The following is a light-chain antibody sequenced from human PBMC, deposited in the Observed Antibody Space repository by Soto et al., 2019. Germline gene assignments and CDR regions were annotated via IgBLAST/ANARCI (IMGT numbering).Light chain of an antibody. V-gene: IGKV3-20*01. CDR2: RAS. J-gene: IGKJ5*01. CDR1: QSVSSNY. Sequence: EIVLTQSPGTLSLSPGERATLSCRAIQSVSSNYLAWYQQKPGQAPKVLIYRASIRATGIPDRFTGSGSGTDLTLTISRLEPEDFAVYYCQQYSNWPPITFGQGTRLEIK. CDR3: QQYSNWPPIT.